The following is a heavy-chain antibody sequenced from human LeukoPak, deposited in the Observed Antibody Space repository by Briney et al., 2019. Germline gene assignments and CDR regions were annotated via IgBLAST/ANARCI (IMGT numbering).Heavy chain of an antibody. CDR1: GYTFTGYY. CDR2: INPNSGGT. D-gene: IGHD1-26*01. CDR3: ARPIRGSYVEDAFDM. V-gene: IGHV1-2*02. Sequence: VASVKVSCKASGYTFTGYYMHLVRQAPGQGLEWMGWINPNSGGTNYAQKFQGRVTMTRDTSISTGYMELSRLRSDDTAVYYCARPIRGSYVEDAFDMWGQGTMVTVSA. J-gene: IGHJ3*02.